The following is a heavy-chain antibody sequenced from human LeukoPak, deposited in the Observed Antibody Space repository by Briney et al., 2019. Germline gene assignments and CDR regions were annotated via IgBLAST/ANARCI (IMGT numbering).Heavy chain of an antibody. V-gene: IGHV3-21*01. J-gene: IGHJ4*02. Sequence: GSLRLSCVASGFTFSNYAMSWVRQAPGKGLEWVSSISSSSSYIYYADSVKGRFTISRDNAKNSLYLQMNSLRAEDTAVYYCARSNGENDYWGQGTLVTVSS. CDR1: GFTFSNYA. CDR3: ARSNGENDY. D-gene: IGHD4-17*01. CDR2: ISSSSSYI.